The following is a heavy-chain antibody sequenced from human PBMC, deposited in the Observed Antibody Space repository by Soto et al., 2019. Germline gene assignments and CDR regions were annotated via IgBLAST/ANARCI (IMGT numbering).Heavy chain of an antibody. CDR2: INAGNGNT. CDR3: ARSYPGVTIFGVVITFPPNFDY. Sequence: ASVKVSCKASGYTFTSYAMHWVRQAPGQRLEWMGWINAGNGNTKYSQKFQGRVTITRDTSAGTAYMELSSLRSEDTAVYYCARSYPGVTIFGVVITFPPNFDYWGQGTLVTVSS. CDR1: GYTFTSYA. D-gene: IGHD3-3*01. J-gene: IGHJ4*02. V-gene: IGHV1-3*01.